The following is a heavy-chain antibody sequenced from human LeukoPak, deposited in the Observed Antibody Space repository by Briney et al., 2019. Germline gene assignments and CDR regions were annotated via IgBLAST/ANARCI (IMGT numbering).Heavy chain of an antibody. CDR2: IFASGTT. Sequence: SETLSLTCTVSGGSINNYYWNWTRQPPGKGLEWIGLIFASGTTYYNPSLKSRVTISVDTSKNQFSLKLSSVTAADTAVYYCASYDYGGKKIDYWGQRTLVSASS. CDR3: ASYDYGGKKIDY. J-gene: IGHJ4*02. CDR1: GGSINNYY. D-gene: IGHD4-23*01. V-gene: IGHV4-59*01.